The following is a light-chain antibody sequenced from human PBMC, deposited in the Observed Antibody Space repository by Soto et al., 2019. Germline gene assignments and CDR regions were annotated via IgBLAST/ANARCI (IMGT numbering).Light chain of an antibody. J-gene: IGLJ2*01. CDR1: SSDVGGYNY. V-gene: IGLV2-14*01. Sequence: QSALTQPASVSGSPGQLITISCTGTSSDVGGYNYVSWYQQHPGKAPKLMIYDVSNRPSGVSNRFSGSKSGNTASLTISGLQAEDEADYYCSSYTSSSIVVFGGGTKLTVL. CDR2: DVS. CDR3: SSYTSSSIVV.